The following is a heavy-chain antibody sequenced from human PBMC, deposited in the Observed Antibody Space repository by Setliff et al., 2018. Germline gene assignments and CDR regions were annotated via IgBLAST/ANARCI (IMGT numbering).Heavy chain of an antibody. V-gene: IGHV4-4*08. CDR3: ARAPPNRYSGSYEYFYMDV. Sequence: SETLSLICTVSGDSISSYYWSWIRQPPGKGLEWIGYIYASGSTNYNPSLKSRVTLSVDTSKNQFSLKVSSVTAADTAVYYCARAPPNRYSGSYEYFYMDVWGKGTTVTVSS. J-gene: IGHJ6*03. CDR1: GDSISSYY. CDR2: IYASGST. D-gene: IGHD1-26*01.